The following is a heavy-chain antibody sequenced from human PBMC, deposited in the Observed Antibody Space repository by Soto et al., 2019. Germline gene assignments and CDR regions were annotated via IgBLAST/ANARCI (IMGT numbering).Heavy chain of an antibody. CDR1: GFTFSSYA. J-gene: IGHJ4*02. CDR2: ISGSGGST. Sequence: EVQLLESGGGLVQPGGSLRLSCAASGFTFSSYAMSWVRQAPGKGLEWVSAISGSGGSTYYADSVKGRFTISRDNSKNTLYLQMNSFTAEDTAIYYCAKDQYFDWLLSDYWGQGTLVTVSS. CDR3: AKDQYFDWLLSDY. V-gene: IGHV3-23*01. D-gene: IGHD3-9*01.